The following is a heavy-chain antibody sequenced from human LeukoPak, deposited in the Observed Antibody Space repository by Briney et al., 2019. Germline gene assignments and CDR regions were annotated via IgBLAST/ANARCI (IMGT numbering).Heavy chain of an antibody. CDR2: ISSSGGST. CDR1: GFTFNNYA. Sequence: AGGSLRLSCAASGFTFNNYAMSWVRQAPGKGLEWVSGISSSGGSTFYADSVKGRFTISRDNSKNTLYLTMNSLRADDTAEYYCAKTTRGEYSSSWYFDYWGQGTLVTVSS. J-gene: IGHJ4*02. D-gene: IGHD6-13*01. CDR3: AKTTRGEYSSSWYFDY. V-gene: IGHV3-23*01.